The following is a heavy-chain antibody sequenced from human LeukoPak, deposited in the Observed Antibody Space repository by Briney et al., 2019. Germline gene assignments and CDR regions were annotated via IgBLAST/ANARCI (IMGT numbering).Heavy chain of an antibody. CDR3: ARRRITMIVVVIWGMLNAFDI. D-gene: IGHD3-22*01. CDR2: INHSGST. CDR1: GGSFSGYY. V-gene: IGHV4-34*01. J-gene: IGHJ3*02. Sequence: SETLSLTCAVYGGSFSGYYWSWIRQPPGKGLEWIGEINHSGSTNYNPSLKSRVTISVDTSKNQFSLKLSSVTAADTAVYYCARRRITMIVVVIWGMLNAFDIWGQGTMVTVSS.